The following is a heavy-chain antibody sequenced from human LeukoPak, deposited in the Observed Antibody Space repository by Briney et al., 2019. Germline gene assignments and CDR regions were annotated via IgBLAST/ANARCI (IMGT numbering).Heavy chain of an antibody. CDR2: IIPIFGTA. V-gene: IGHV1-69*13. J-gene: IGHJ4*02. CDR1: GGTFSSYA. Sequence: GASVKVSCKASGGTFSSYAISWVRQAPGQGLEWMGGIIPIFGTANYAQKFQGRVTITADESTSTVYMELSSLRSEDTAVYYCARDRGDGYNTLDYWGQGTLVTVSS. CDR3: ARDRGDGYNTLDY. D-gene: IGHD5-24*01.